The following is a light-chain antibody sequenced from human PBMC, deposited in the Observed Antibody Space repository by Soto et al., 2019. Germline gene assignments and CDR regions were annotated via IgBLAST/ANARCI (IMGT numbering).Light chain of an antibody. CDR3: QQRGSLPIT. Sequence: EIVLTQSPATLSLSPRESATLSCRASQSVSSYLAWYQQKPGQAPRLLIYEASNRATGIPARFSGSGSGTDFTLTISSLEPEDFAVYYCQQRGSLPITFGQGARLEIK. CDR2: EAS. J-gene: IGKJ5*01. V-gene: IGKV3-11*01. CDR1: QSVSSY.